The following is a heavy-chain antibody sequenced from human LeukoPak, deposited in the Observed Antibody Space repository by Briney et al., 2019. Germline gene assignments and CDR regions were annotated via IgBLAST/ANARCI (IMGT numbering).Heavy chain of an antibody. D-gene: IGHD3-22*01. CDR1: GFTFSNYA. CDR3: AKGRPLSTYYYDSSGYYYLDY. V-gene: IGHV3-9*01. CDR2: ISWNRGSI. J-gene: IGHJ4*02. Sequence: PGGSLRLSCAASGFTFSNYAMTWVRQAPGKGLEWVSGISWNRGSIGYADSVKGRFTISRDNAKNSLYLQMNSLRAEDTAVYYCAKGRPLSTYYYDSSGYYYLDYWGQGTLVTVSS.